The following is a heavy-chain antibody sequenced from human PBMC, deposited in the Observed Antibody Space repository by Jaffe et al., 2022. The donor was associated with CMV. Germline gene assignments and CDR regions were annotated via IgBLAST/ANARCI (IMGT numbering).Heavy chain of an antibody. D-gene: IGHD2-2*02. CDR3: TTTTHTFLYPYYYYYYYYMDV. Sequence: EVQLVESGGGLVKPGGSLRLSCAASGFTFSNAWMSWVRQAPGKGLEWVGRIKSKTDGGTTDYAAPVKGRFTISRDDSKNTLYLQMNSLKTEDTAVYYCTTTTHTFLYPYYYYYYYYMDVWGKGTTVTVSS. J-gene: IGHJ6*03. V-gene: IGHV3-15*01. CDR1: GFTFSNAW. CDR2: IKSKTDGGTT.